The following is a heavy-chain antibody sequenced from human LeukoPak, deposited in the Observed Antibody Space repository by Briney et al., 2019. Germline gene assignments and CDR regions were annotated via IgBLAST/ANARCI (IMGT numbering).Heavy chain of an antibody. CDR3: ARSLAAAEDFDY. D-gene: IGHD6-13*01. Sequence: GESLKISCKGSGYGFTSYWIGWVRQMPGKGLELMGIIYPGDSDTRYSPSFQGQVTIPADKSLSTAYLQWSSLKASDTAMYYCARSLAAAEDFDYWGQGTLVTVSS. CDR2: IYPGDSDT. V-gene: IGHV5-51*01. CDR1: GYGFTSYW. J-gene: IGHJ4*02.